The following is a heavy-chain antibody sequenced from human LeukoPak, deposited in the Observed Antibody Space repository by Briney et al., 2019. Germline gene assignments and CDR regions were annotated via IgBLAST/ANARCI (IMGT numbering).Heavy chain of an antibody. Sequence: SETLSLTCTVSGGSISSSSYYWGWIRQPPGKGLEWIGSIYYSGSTYYNPSLKSRVTISVDTSKNQFSLKLSSVTAADTAVYYCARDLYYYESSGYYYFDYWGPGTLVTVSS. J-gene: IGHJ4*02. D-gene: IGHD3-22*01. CDR3: ARDLYYYESSGYYYFDY. CDR2: IYYSGST. V-gene: IGHV4-39*07. CDR1: GGSISSSSYY.